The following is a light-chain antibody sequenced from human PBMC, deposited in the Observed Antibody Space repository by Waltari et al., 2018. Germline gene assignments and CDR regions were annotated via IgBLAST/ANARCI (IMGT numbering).Light chain of an antibody. CDR1: SSYVGGYNY. CDR2: DVN. J-gene: IGLJ2*01. Sequence: QSALTQPASVSGSPGQSITISCTGSSSYVGGYNYVSWYQQNPGTAPKLMISDVNKRTTRVSNLFSSSRSANTASLTISGLQAEDEAHYYCTSFTSSSTIVFGGGTKLTV. V-gene: IGLV2-14*03. CDR3: TSFTSSSTIV.